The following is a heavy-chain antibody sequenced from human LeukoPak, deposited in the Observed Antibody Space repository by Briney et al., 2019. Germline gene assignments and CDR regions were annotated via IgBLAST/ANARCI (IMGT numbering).Heavy chain of an antibody. CDR1: VYTFTGYY. CDR2: INPNSGNT. CDR3: ARGGSSYDYYPDY. V-gene: IGHV1-8*03. J-gene: IGHJ4*02. D-gene: IGHD5-12*01. Sequence: GASVKVSCKASVYTFTGYYMHWVRQAPGQGLEWMGWINPNSGNTGYAQQFQGRVTFTRNNSISTAYMELSSLRSEDTAVYYCARGGSSYDYYPDYWGQGTLVTVSS.